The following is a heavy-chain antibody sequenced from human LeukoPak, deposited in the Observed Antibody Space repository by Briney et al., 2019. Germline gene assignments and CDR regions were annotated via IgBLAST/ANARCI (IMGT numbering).Heavy chain of an antibody. CDR2: IYYSGST. Sequence: PSETLSLTCTVSGGSISSSSYYWGWIRQPPGKGLEWIGSIYYSGSTYYNPSLKSRVTISVDTSKNQFSLKLSSVTAADTAVYFCARHVAGSSWYFFWYFDLWGRGTLVTVSS. CDR1: GGSISSSSYY. D-gene: IGHD6-13*01. V-gene: IGHV4-39*01. J-gene: IGHJ2*01. CDR3: ARHVAGSSWYFFWYFDL.